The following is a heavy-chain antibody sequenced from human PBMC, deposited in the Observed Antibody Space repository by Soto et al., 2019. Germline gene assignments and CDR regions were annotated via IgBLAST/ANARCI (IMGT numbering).Heavy chain of an antibody. D-gene: IGHD4-4*01. Sequence: SETLSLTCTVSGGSISSYYWSWIRRPPGKGLEWIGYIYYSGSTNYNPSLKSRVTISVDTSKNQFSLKLSSVTAADTAVYYCARDVRTVTTRPHWWFDPWGQGTLVTVSS. CDR3: ARDVRTVTTRPHWWFDP. CDR2: IYYSGST. V-gene: IGHV4-59*01. J-gene: IGHJ5*02. CDR1: GGSISSYY.